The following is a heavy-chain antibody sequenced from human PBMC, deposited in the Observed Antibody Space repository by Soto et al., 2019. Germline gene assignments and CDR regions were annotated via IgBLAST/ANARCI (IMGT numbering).Heavy chain of an antibody. D-gene: IGHD5-12*01. CDR2: INPNSGGT. Sequence: GASLKVSCKASGYTFTGYYMHWVRQAPGQGLEWMGWINPNSGGTNYAQKFQGWVTMTRDTSISTAYMELSRLRSDDTAVYYCARDPDGYDLDYWGQGTLVTVSS. V-gene: IGHV1-2*04. CDR3: ARDPDGYDLDY. J-gene: IGHJ4*02. CDR1: GYTFTGYY.